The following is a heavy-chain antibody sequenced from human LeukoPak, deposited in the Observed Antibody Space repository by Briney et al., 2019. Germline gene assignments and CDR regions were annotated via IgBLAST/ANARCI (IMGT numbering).Heavy chain of an antibody. J-gene: IGHJ4*02. CDR1: GWTLRRHW. CDR2: IRQDGGVK. V-gene: IGHV3-7*03. CDR3: ARTVVVVVGASDYFDY. Sequence: PGGSLSLSCAASGWTLRRHWLPRLRQAPGRGRAWVANIRQDGGVKYYMDSAKGRFTLSRDKAKSSLYLQMNSLRVEDTAMYFCARTVVVVVGASDYFDYWGQGTLVTVSS. D-gene: IGHD2-2*01.